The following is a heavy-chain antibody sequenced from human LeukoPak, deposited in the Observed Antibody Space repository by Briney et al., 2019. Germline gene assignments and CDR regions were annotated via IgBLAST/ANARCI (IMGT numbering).Heavy chain of an antibody. CDR1: GFTFSRYG. Sequence: GGSLRLSCAASGFTFSRYGMNWVRQAPGKGLEWISYISSSSSTVYYADSVRGRFSVSRDNSKNTLYLQMNSLRAEDTAVYYCAKDRNYYDSSGYYPNNWFDPWGQGTLVTVSS. CDR2: ISSSSSTV. V-gene: IGHV3-48*01. D-gene: IGHD3-22*01. CDR3: AKDRNYYDSSGYYPNNWFDP. J-gene: IGHJ5*02.